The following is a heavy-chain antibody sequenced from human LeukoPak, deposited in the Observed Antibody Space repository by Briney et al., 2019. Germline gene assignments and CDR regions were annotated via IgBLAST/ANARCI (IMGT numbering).Heavy chain of an antibody. V-gene: IGHV3-23*01. Sequence: GGSLRLSCAASGFTFSSYSMNWVRQAPGKGLEWVSAIGGRDGSTYYADSVKGRFTISRDNSKNTLYVQMNSLRAEDTAVYYCAKGHYYGSGSLDYWGQGTLVTVSS. J-gene: IGHJ4*02. CDR1: GFTFSSYS. D-gene: IGHD3-10*01. CDR3: AKGHYYGSGSLDY. CDR2: IGGRDGST.